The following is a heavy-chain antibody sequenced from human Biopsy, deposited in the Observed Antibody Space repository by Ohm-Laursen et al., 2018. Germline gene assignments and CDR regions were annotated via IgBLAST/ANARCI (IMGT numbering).Heavy chain of an antibody. D-gene: IGHD3-22*01. J-gene: IGHJ5*02. Sequence: SVKVSCKGSGYTFTSYHVHWVRQAPGQGLEWMGWINAKTGDTNYAQKFQGRVTMTRDTSISTAYVDLSSLRSDDTAVYYCTRGGYYYDSLAYYYWFDPWGQGTLVTVSS. CDR1: GYTFTSYH. CDR3: TRGGYYYDSLAYYYWFDP. V-gene: IGHV1-2*02. CDR2: INAKTGDT.